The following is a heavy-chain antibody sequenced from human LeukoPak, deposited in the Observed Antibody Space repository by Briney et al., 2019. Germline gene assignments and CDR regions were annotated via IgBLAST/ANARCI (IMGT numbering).Heavy chain of an antibody. CDR1: GGSISSSAYH. CDR3: ARLWSTYCNGGSCPHQPNY. D-gene: IGHD2-15*01. V-gene: IGHV4-39*01. CDR2: KYYSGST. J-gene: IGHJ4*02. Sequence: SEILSLTCTVSGGSISSSAYHWGWIRQPPGKGLEWVGSKYYSGSTYYNLSLKCRVTISVDTSKNQFSLKLSSVTAADTAVYYCARLWSTYCNGGSCPHQPNYWGQGTLVTVSS.